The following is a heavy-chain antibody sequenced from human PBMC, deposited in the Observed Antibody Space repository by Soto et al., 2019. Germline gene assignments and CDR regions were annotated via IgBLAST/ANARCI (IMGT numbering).Heavy chain of an antibody. J-gene: IGHJ4*02. CDR3: ASVWGYYFDY. CDR1: GGSISSYY. V-gene: IGHV4-59*01. CDR2: IYYSGST. D-gene: IGHD3-16*01. Sequence: QVQLQESGPGLVKPSETLSLTCTVSGGSISSYYWSWIRQPPGKGLEWIGYIYYSGSTNYNPSLKSRVTLSVDTSKNQFSLKLSSVTAADTAVYYCASVWGYYFDYWGQGTLVTVYS.